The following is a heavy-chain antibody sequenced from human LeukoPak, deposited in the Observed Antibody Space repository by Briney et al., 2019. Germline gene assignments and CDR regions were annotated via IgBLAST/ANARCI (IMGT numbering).Heavy chain of an antibody. J-gene: IGHJ5*02. V-gene: IGHV3-23*01. Sequence: PGGSLRLSCAASGFTFDDYAMHWVRQAPGKGLEWVSGISWNSGSTYYADSVKGRFTISRDNSKNTLYLQMNSLRAEDSAAYYCAKADSTVTTNNWFDPWGQGTLVTVSS. CDR2: ISWNSGST. CDR3: AKADSTVTTNNWFDP. CDR1: GFTFDDYA. D-gene: IGHD4-17*01.